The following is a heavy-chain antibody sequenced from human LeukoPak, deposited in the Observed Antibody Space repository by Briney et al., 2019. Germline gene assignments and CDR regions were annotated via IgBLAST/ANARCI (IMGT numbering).Heavy chain of an antibody. J-gene: IGHJ4*02. CDR1: GFTFSGSG. D-gene: IGHD2-2*01. Sequence: GESLRLSCAASGFTFSGSGMHWVRQAPGKGLEWVAFIGYHGSDKYYADSVKGRFTISRDNSKNTLYLQMSSLRPEDTSVYYCARSPTSWYFDYWGQGTLVTVSS. CDR3: ARSPTSWYFDY. CDR2: IGYHGSDK. V-gene: IGHV3-30*02.